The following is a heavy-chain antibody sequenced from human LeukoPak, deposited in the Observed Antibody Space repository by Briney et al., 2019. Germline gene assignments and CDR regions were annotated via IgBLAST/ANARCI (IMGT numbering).Heavy chain of an antibody. Sequence: PGGSLRLSCAASGFTFSSYGMHWVRQAPGKGLEWVAFIRYDGSNKYYADSVKGRFTISRDNSKNTLYLQMNSLRAEDTAVYYCAKDGLYSSGWYIVDYWGQGTLVTVSS. CDR1: GFTFSSYG. V-gene: IGHV3-30*02. D-gene: IGHD6-19*01. J-gene: IGHJ4*02. CDR3: AKDGLYSSGWYIVDY. CDR2: IRYDGSNK.